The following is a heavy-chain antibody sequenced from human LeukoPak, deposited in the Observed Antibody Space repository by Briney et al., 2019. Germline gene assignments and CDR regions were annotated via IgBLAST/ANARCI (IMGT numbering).Heavy chain of an antibody. V-gene: IGHV3-23*01. CDR3: AKVQLGIGVDY. D-gene: IGHD7-27*01. CDR2: ISDGGSRT. CDR1: GFSFSSYA. J-gene: IGHJ4*02. Sequence: GGSLRLSCAASGFSFSSYAVSWVRQAPGKGLEWVSGISDGGSRTYYADSVKGRFTISRDDSKNTLYLQMNSLGAEDTAVYYCAKVQLGIGVDYWGQGTLVTVSS.